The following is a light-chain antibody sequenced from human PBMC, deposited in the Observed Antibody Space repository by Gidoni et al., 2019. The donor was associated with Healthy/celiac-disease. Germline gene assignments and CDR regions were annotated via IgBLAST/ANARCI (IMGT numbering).Light chain of an antibody. CDR2: YDS. CDR3: QVWDSSSDHRV. Sequence: SYVLTQPPPVSVAPGKTARITCGGNNIGIKIVHWYQQKPGQAPVLVIYYDSDRPSGIPERFSGSNSGNTATLTISRVEAGDEADYYCQVWDSSSDHRVFGTGTKVTVL. J-gene: IGLJ1*01. V-gene: IGLV3-21*04. CDR1: NIGIKI.